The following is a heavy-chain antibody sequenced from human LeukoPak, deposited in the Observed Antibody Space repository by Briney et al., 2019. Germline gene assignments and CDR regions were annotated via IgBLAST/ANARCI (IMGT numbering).Heavy chain of an antibody. V-gene: IGHV4-38-2*02. CDR3: ARAPANYYVDV. D-gene: IGHD2-2*01. Sequence: PSETLSLTCTVSGYSISSGYYWGWIRQPPGKGLEWIGSMYHSGSTYYNPSLKSRVTVSLDTSKNQFSLKLISVTAADTAVYYCARAPANYYVDVWGKGTTVTVSS. CDR1: GYSISSGYY. CDR2: MYHSGST. J-gene: IGHJ6*03.